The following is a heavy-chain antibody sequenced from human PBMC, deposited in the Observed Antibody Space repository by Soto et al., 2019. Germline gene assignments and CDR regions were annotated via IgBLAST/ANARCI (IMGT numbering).Heavy chain of an antibody. V-gene: IGHV4-34*01. J-gene: IGHJ4*02. D-gene: IGHD2-21*02. CDR2: INHSGST. CDR1: GGSFSGYY. Sequence: QVQLQQWGAGLLKPSETLSLTCAVYGGSFSGYYWSWIRQPPGKGLEWIGEINHSGSTNYNPSLKRRVTISVDTSKNQLSLKLSSVTAADTAVYYCAREYGGNSGTFDYWGQGTLVTVSS. CDR3: AREYGGNSGTFDY.